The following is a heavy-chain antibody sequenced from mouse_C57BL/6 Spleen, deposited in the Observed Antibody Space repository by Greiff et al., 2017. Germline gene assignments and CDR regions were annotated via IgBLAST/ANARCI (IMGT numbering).Heavy chain of an antibody. Sequence: EVHLVESGGGLVKPGGSLKLSCAASGFTFSDYGMHWVRQAPEKGLEWVAYISSGSSTIYYAYTVKGRFTISRDNAKNTLFLQMTSLRSEDTAMYYCARGKNSYYFDYWGQGTTLTVSS. J-gene: IGHJ2*01. CDR2: ISSGSSTI. V-gene: IGHV5-17*01. CDR1: GFTFSDYG. CDR3: ARGKNSYYFDY.